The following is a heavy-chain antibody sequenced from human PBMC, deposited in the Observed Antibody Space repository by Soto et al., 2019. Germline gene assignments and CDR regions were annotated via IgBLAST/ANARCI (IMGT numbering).Heavy chain of an antibody. CDR2: IRSRANNFAT. D-gene: IGHD2-2*02. CDR1: GFIFSGSA. Sequence: EVQLVESGGGLVQPGGSLKLSCAASGFIFSGSAIHWVRQASGKGLEWVVRIRSRANNFATSSAASVKGRCTFSRDDSKNTAYLQMNTRKPEDTAVYYCARGQGAAIGDYYYHGMDVWGQGTTFTVSS. J-gene: IGHJ6*02. V-gene: IGHV3-73*02. CDR3: ARGQGAAIGDYYYHGMDV.